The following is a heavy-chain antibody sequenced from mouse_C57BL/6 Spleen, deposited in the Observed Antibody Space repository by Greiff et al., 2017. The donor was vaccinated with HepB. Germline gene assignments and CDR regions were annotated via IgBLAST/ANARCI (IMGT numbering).Heavy chain of an antibody. CDR2: ISNGGGST. CDR1: GFTFSDYY. D-gene: IGHD1-1*01. J-gene: IGHJ1*03. CDR3: ARRTSNYYGSSYWYFDV. Sequence: EVQVVESGGGLVQPGGSLKLSCAASGFTFSDYYMYWVRQTPEKRLELVAYISNGGGSTYYPDTVKGRFTISRDNAKNTLYLQMSRLKSEDTAMYYCARRTSNYYGSSYWYFDVWGTGTTVTVSS. V-gene: IGHV5-12*01.